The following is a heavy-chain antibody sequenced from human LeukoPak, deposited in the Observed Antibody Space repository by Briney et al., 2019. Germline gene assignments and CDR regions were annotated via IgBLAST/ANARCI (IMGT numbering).Heavy chain of an antibody. CDR3: ARQTQYYDFWSGYHIGYYFDY. Sequence: SETLSLTCTVSGGSISSYYWSWIRQPPGKELEWIGYVSYSGSTNYNPSLKSRVTISVDTSKNQFSLKLSSVTAADTAVYYCARQTQYYDFWSGYHIGYYFDYWGQGTLVTVSS. J-gene: IGHJ4*02. CDR2: VSYSGST. V-gene: IGHV4-59*08. D-gene: IGHD3-3*01. CDR1: GGSISSYY.